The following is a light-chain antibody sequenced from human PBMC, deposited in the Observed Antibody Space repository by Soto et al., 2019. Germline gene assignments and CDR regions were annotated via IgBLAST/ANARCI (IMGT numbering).Light chain of an antibody. CDR3: QQVKHYPRT. CDR2: SAS. Sequence: DIQLTQSPSFLSASLGDRVTITCRASQDISSHLAWYQQKPGRAPKLLIFSASTLQSGVPSGFSGSGSGTEFTLTISSLQPEDFATYFCQQVKHYPRTFGEGTKVEIK. J-gene: IGKJ4*01. CDR1: QDISSH. V-gene: IGKV1-9*01.